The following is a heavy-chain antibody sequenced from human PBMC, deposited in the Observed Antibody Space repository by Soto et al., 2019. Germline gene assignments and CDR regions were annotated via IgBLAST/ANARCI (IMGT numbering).Heavy chain of an antibody. V-gene: IGHV4-30-2*01. CDR3: ARGGSTGTTVFDI. CDR1: GFSLNTDGYY. Sequence: NLPLTCALSGFSLNTDGYYWTWIRQPRGKGLEWIGYIYHSGSTYYNPSLKSRVTISVDRSKNQLSLKLTSVTAADTAVYYCARGGSTGTTVFDIWGQGTXVT. D-gene: IGHD1-7*01. CDR2: IYHSGST. J-gene: IGHJ3*02.